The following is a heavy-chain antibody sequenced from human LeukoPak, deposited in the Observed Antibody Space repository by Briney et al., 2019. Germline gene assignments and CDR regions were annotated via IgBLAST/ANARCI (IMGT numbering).Heavy chain of an antibody. D-gene: IGHD3-22*01. V-gene: IGHV3-30*18. CDR1: GFTFSTYV. Sequence: GRSLRLSCAASGFTFSTYVMNWVRQAPGKGLEWVVVISIDGTNKYYADSVKGRFTISRDNSKNTLYLQMNSLRAGDTAMYYCAKNDFDDNGRYYNCWGQGTLVTVSS. CDR3: AKNDFDDNGRYYNC. CDR2: ISIDGTNK. J-gene: IGHJ4*02.